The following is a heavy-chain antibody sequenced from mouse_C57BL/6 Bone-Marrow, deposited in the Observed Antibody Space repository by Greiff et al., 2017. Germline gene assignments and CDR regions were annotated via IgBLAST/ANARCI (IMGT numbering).Heavy chain of an antibody. J-gene: IGHJ2*01. Sequence: EVKLVESGGGLVQPGGSLKLSCAASGFTFSDYYMYWVRQTPEKRLEWVAYISNGGGSIYYPDTVKGRFTISRDNAKNTLYLQMSRLKSEDTAMYYCARHRDGNYFDDWGQGTTLTVSS. CDR3: ARHRDGNYFDD. CDR2: ISNGGGSI. V-gene: IGHV5-12*01. D-gene: IGHD2-1*01. CDR1: GFTFSDYY.